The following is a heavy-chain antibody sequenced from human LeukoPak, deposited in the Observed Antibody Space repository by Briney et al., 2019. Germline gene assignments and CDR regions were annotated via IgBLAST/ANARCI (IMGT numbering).Heavy chain of an antibody. D-gene: IGHD6-19*01. CDR3: VRGHLVGGWFKYDAFDI. CDR2: ICHSGST. V-gene: IGHV4-59*01. J-gene: IGHJ3*02. Sequence: PSETLSLTCTVSGDSISSNYWSWIRQPPGKGLEWIGYICHSGSTSYNPSLKSRVTISLDTSKKHFSLKLSSVTAADTAIYYCVRGHLVGGWFKYDAFDIWGQGTMVTVSS. CDR1: GDSISSNY.